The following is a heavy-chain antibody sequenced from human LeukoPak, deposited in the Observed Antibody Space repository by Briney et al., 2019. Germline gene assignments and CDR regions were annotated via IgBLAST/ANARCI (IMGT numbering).Heavy chain of an antibody. CDR2: IYYSGST. Sequence: SETLSLTCTVSGGSISSYYWSWIRQPPGKGLEWIGYIYYSGSTNYNPSLKSRVAISVDTSKNQFSLRLSSVTAADTAVYYCASYTAMVTRRFDYWGQGTLVTVSS. CDR3: ASYTAMVTRRFDY. V-gene: IGHV4-59*01. J-gene: IGHJ4*02. CDR1: GGSISSYY. D-gene: IGHD5-18*01.